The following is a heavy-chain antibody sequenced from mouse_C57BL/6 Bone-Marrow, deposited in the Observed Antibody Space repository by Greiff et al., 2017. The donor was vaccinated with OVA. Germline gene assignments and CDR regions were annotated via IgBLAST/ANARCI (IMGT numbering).Heavy chain of an antibody. CDR1: GYTFTSYW. CDR3: ARTGLYYGSSLYAFYAMDY. CDR2: IHPNSGST. D-gene: IGHD1-1*01. V-gene: IGHV1-64*01. Sequence: VQLQQPGAELVKPGASVKLSCKASGYTFTSYWMHWVKQRPGQGLEWIGMIHPNSGSTNYNEKFKSKATLTVDKSSSTAYMQLSSLTSEDSAVYYSARTGLYYGSSLYAFYAMDYWGQGTSVTVSS. J-gene: IGHJ4*01.